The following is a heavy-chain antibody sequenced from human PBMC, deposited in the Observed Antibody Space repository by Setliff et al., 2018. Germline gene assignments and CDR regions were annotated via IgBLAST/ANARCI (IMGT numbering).Heavy chain of an antibody. D-gene: IGHD2-2*01. V-gene: IGHV1-18*01. J-gene: IGHJ4*02. CDR2: ISAYNGNT. CDR3: AGEPFTRVTSIVVVPAAAPY. CDR1: GYTFTSYG. Sequence: ASVKVSCKASGYTFTSYGISWVRQAPGQGLEWMGWISAYNGNTNYAQKLQGRVTMTTDTSTSTAYMELRSLRSDDTAVYYCAGEPFTRVTSIVVVPAAAPYWGQGTLVTVSS.